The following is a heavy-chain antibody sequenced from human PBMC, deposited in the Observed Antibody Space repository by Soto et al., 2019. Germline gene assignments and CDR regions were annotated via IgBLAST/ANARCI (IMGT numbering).Heavy chain of an antibody. J-gene: IGHJ5*02. CDR3: ARGAAGEIPYVTAFDP. V-gene: IGHV1-69*06. D-gene: IGHD6-13*01. CDR1: GGTFSSYA. CDR2: IIPIFGTA. Sequence: ASVKVSCKASGGTFSSYAISWVRQAPGQGLEWMGGIIPIFGTANYAQKFQGRVTITADKSTSTAYMELSSLRSEDTAVYYCARGAAGEIPYVTAFDPWGQGTLVTVSS.